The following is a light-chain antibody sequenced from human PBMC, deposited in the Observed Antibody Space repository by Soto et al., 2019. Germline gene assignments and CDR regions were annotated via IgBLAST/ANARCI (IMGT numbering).Light chain of an antibody. Sequence: QSVLTQPASVSGSPGQSITISCTGTSSDVGYYNYVSWYQHHPGKVPKLMIYEVSNRPSGVSNRFSGSKSGNTASLTISGLQAEDVADYYCSSYTTSSTQVFGGGTKLTVL. V-gene: IGLV2-14*01. CDR3: SSYTTSSTQV. CDR1: SSDVGYYNY. CDR2: EVS. J-gene: IGLJ3*02.